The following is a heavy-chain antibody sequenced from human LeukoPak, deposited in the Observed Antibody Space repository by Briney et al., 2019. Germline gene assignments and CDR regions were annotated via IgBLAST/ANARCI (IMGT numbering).Heavy chain of an antibody. CDR1: GGSFSGYY. CDR2: INHSGST. D-gene: IGHD6-19*01. CDR3: ARHKYSSGWPPEGAFDI. J-gene: IGHJ3*02. Sequence: PSETLSLTCAVYGGSFSGYYWSWIRQPPGKGLEWIGEINHSGSTNYNPSLKSRVTISVDTSKNQFSLKPSSVTAADTAVYYCARHKYSSGWPPEGAFDIWGQGTMVTVSS. V-gene: IGHV4-34*01.